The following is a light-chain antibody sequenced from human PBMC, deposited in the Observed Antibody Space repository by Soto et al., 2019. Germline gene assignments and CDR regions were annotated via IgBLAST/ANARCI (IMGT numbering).Light chain of an antibody. J-gene: IGLJ2*01. CDR3: SSYTSSSTLEV. CDR1: SSDVGGYNY. CDR2: DVS. Sequence: QSALTQPASLSGSPGQSITISCTGTSSDVGGYNYVSWYQQHPGKAPKLMIYDVSNRPSGVSNRFSGSKSGNTASLTISGLQAEDEADYYCSSYTSSSTLEVFGGWTKLTVL. V-gene: IGLV2-14*01.